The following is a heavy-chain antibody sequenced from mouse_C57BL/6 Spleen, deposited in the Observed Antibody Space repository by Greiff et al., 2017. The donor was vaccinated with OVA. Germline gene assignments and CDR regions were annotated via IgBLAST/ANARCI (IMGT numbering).Heavy chain of an antibody. J-gene: IGHJ4*01. V-gene: IGHV3-6*01. D-gene: IGHD4-1*01. CDR1: GYSITSGYY. Sequence: EVQLQESGPGLVKPSQSLSLTCSVTGYSITSGYYWNWIRQFPGNKLEWMGYISYDGSNNYNPSLKNRISITRDTSKNQFFLKLNSVTTEDTATYYCARVWDGEAMDYWGQGTSVTVSS. CDR2: ISYDGSN. CDR3: ARVWDGEAMDY.